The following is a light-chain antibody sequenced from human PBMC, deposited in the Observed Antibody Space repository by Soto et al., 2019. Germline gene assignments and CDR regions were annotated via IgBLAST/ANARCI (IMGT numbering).Light chain of an antibody. CDR2: GAS. J-gene: IGKJ1*01. CDR1: QSVSSSY. V-gene: IGKV3-20*01. CDR3: QHYSGSPWT. Sequence: EIVLTQSPGTLSLSPGERATLSCRASQSVSSSYLAWYQQKPGQAPRLLIYGASSRATGIPDRFSGSVSGTDFILTITRLEPEDFAVYYCQHYSGSPWTFGQGTQVEI.